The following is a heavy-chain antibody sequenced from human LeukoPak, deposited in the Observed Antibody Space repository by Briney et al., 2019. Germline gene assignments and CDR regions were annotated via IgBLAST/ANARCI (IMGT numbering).Heavy chain of an antibody. Sequence: SETLSLTCTVSGASISSYYWSWIRQPPGKGLEWIGYFYYSGSTNYNPSLTSRVTISVDTSNNRFSLNLTSVTAADTAVYYCARRRAVAGGYFDSWGQGTLVTVSS. D-gene: IGHD6-19*01. CDR1: GASISSYY. CDR3: ARRRAVAGGYFDS. J-gene: IGHJ4*02. V-gene: IGHV4-59*08. CDR2: FYYSGST.